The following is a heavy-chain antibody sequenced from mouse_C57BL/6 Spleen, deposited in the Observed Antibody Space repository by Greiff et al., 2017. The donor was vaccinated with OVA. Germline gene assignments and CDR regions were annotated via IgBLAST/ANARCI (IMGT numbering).Heavy chain of an antibody. CDR1: GYAFSSSW. Sequence: LVESGPELVKPGASVKISCKASGYAFSSSWMNWVKQRPGKGLEWIGRIYPGDGDTNYNGKFKGKATLTADKSSSTAYMQLSSLTSEDSAVYFCARPHYYGSSYLYYFDYWGQGTTLTVSS. CDR3: ARPHYYGSSYLYYFDY. J-gene: IGHJ2*01. CDR2: IYPGDGDT. V-gene: IGHV1-82*01. D-gene: IGHD1-1*01.